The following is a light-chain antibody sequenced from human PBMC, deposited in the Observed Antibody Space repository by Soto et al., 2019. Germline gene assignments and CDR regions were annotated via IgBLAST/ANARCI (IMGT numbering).Light chain of an antibody. Sequence: QSVLTQPPSASGSPGQSVTISRTGTPSDVGGYNSVSWYQQYPGKAPKLMIYDVSKRPSGVPDRFSGSKSGNTASLTVSGLQAEDEANYYCSSYAGSNVLFGGGTQLTVL. V-gene: IGLV2-8*01. CDR1: PSDVGGYNS. J-gene: IGLJ2*01. CDR2: DVS. CDR3: SSYAGSNVL.